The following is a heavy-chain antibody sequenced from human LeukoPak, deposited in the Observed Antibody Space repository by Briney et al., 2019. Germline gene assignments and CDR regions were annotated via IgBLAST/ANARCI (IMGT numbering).Heavy chain of an antibody. J-gene: IGHJ4*02. CDR2: INPSGGST. CDR1: GYTFTSYY. D-gene: IGHD3-22*01. CDR3: ARDTDDSSGYYSHPFDY. Sequence: ASVKVSCKASGYTFTSYYIHWVRQAPGQGLEWMGIINPSGGSTSYAQKFQGRVTMTRDTSTSTVHMELSRLRSDDTAVYYCARDTDDSSGYYSHPFDYWGQGTLVTVSS. V-gene: IGHV1-46*01.